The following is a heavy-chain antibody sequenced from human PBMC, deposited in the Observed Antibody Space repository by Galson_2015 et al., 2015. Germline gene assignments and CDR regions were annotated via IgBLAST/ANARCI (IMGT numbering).Heavy chain of an antibody. J-gene: IGHJ3*02. CDR2: IYRDDDK. D-gene: IGHD3-10*01. CDR1: DFSLGTNGVG. Sequence: PALVKPTQTLTLTYTFSDFSLGTNGVGVGWIRQPPGKALEWLALIYRDDDKRYSPSLKSMVTITKDTSKHQMVLTMTSVDPVDTGTYYCARVWNYYGSGSRCGAFDIWGQWTMVTVSS. CDR3: ARVWNYYGSGSRCGAFDI. V-gene: IGHV2-5*02.